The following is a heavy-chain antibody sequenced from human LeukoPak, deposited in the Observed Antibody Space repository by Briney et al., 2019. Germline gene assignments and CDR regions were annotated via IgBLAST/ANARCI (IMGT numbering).Heavy chain of an antibody. J-gene: IGHJ3*02. CDR2: IYPRDGST. CDR3: ARGRVGATTANAFDI. Sequence: GASVKVSCKASGYTFTSNYIHWVRQAPGQGLEWMGMIYPRDGSTSYAQKFQGRVTMTRDTSTSTVYMELSSLRSEDTAVYYCARGRVGATTANAFDIWGQGTMVTVSS. V-gene: IGHV1-46*01. CDR1: GYTFTSNY. D-gene: IGHD1-26*01.